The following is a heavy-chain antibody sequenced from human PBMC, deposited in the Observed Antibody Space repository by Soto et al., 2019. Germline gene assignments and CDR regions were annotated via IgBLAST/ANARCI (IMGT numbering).Heavy chain of an antibody. CDR3: ARGGGDYFYMAV. V-gene: IGHV4-34*01. CDR2: INHSGST. J-gene: IGHJ6*03. Sequence: PGKGLDWIGEINHSGSTNYNPSLKSRVTISVDTSKDQFSLKLSAVTAADTAVYYCARGGGDYFYMAVWGKGPTVTVSS.